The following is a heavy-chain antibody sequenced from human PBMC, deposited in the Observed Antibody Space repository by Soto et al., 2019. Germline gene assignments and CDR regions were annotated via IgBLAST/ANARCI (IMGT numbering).Heavy chain of an antibody. CDR3: ARDSDAIAAAGTVFSGWFDP. Sequence: QVQLQESGPGLVKPSQTLSLTCTVSGGSISSGGYYWSWIRQHPGKGLEWIGYIYYSGSTYYNPSPQSRVTISVDTSKNQFSLKLSSVTAADTAVYYCARDSDAIAAAGTVFSGWFDPWGQGTLVTVSS. D-gene: IGHD6-13*01. CDR1: GGSISSGGYY. V-gene: IGHV4-31*03. J-gene: IGHJ5*02. CDR2: IYYSGST.